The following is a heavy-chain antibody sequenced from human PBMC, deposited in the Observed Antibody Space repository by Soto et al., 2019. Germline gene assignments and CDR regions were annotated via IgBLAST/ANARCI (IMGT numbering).Heavy chain of an antibody. CDR3: ARDYGLKFDYGGNSGFV. V-gene: IGHV3-74*01. CDR2: INSDGSST. CDR1: GFTFSSYW. D-gene: IGHD4-17*01. Sequence: GGSLRLSCAASGFTFSSYWMHWVRQAPGKGLVWVSRINSDGSSTSYADSVKGRFTISRDNAKNTLYLQMNSLRAEDTAVYYCARDYGLKFDYGGNSGFVWGQGTLVTVSS. J-gene: IGHJ4*02.